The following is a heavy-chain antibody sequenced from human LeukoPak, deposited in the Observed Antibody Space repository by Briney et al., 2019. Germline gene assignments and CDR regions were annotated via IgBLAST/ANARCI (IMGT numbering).Heavy chain of an antibody. J-gene: IGHJ3*02. CDR3: ASHGSGSYYNAVAFDI. CDR2: INPSGGST. CDR1: GYTFTSYY. D-gene: IGHD3-10*01. V-gene: IGHV1-46*01. Sequence: ASVKVSCKASGYTFTSYYMHWVRQAPGQGLEWMGIINPSGGSTSYAQKFQGRVTMTRDTSTSTVYMELSSLRSEDTAVYYCASHGSGSYYNAVAFDIWGQGTMVTVSS.